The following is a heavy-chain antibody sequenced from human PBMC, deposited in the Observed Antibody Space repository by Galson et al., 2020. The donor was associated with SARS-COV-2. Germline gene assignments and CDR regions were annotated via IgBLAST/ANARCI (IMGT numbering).Heavy chain of an antibody. CDR3: ARDRRITGTHSSLDY. J-gene: IGHJ4*02. Sequence: SETLSLTCTVFGDSISSYYWTWIRQPAGKGLEWIGRIYTSGSSNYNPSLEGRVTMSVDTSKNQVSLKVRSVTAADTAVYYCARDRRITGTHSSLDYWGQALLVTVSS. D-gene: IGHD1-7*01. CDR1: GDSISSYY. CDR2: IYTSGSS. V-gene: IGHV4-4*07.